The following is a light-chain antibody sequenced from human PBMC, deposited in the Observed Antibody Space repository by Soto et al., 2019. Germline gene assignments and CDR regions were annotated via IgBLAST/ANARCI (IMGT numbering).Light chain of an antibody. CDR3: QHYNSYSEA. Sequence: IQLTQSSSPLSASVGDRVTTTYRASQGISSYLAWYQQKPGKAPKLLIYAASTLQSGVPSRFSGSGSGTEFTLTISSLQPDDFATYYCQHYNSYSEAFGQGTKVDI. V-gene: IGKV1-9*01. CDR1: QGISSY. CDR2: AAS. J-gene: IGKJ1*01.